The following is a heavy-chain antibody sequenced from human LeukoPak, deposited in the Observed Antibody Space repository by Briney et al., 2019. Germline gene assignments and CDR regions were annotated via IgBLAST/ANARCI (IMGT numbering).Heavy chain of an antibody. CDR1: GGSFSGYY. D-gene: IGHD1-1*01. J-gene: IGHJ4*02. Sequence: SETLSPTCAVYGGSFSGYYWSWIRQPPGKGPEWIGEINHSGSTNYNPSLKSRVTISVDTPKNQFSLKLSSVTAADTAVYYCARGRFWNDYWGQGTLVTVSS. CDR3: ARGRFWNDY. CDR2: INHSGST. V-gene: IGHV4-34*01.